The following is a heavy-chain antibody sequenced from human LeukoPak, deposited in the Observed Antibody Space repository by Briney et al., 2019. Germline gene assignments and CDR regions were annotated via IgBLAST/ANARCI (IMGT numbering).Heavy chain of an antibody. CDR3: ARPIWFGDEVGAFDI. Sequence: GGSLRLSCAASGFTFSSYAMHWVRQAPGKGLEYVSAISSNGGSTYYANSVKGRFTISRDNSKNTLYLQTGSLRAEDMAVYYCARPIWFGDEVGAFDIWGQGTMVTVSS. CDR1: GFTFSSYA. J-gene: IGHJ3*02. CDR2: ISSNGGST. D-gene: IGHD3-10*01. V-gene: IGHV3-64*01.